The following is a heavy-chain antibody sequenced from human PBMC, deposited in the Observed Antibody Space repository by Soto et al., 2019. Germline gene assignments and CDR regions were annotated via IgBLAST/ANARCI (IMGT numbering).Heavy chain of an antibody. CDR2: MQHTGNT. V-gene: IGHV4-4*07. D-gene: IGHD3-16*01. CDR1: GSSIRSYQ. Sequence: SXETLSLTCAVSGSSIRSYQWSWIRQPAGKGLEWIGRMQHTGNTNYNPSLKSRVTMSVDTSKNQISLKMTSVTAADTAVYFCAKVVSSRRWFDPWGQGILATVSS. J-gene: IGHJ5*02. CDR3: AKVVSSRRWFDP.